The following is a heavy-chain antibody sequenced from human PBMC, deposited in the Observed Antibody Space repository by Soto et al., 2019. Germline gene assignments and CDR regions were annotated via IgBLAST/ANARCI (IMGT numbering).Heavy chain of an antibody. Sequence: VLLKVSQKAVGYRYMCHGMTLERQAPGQGLGWMGIITPSGGSTSYAQKFQGRVTMTRDTSTSTVYMELSSLRSEDTAVYYCARLGPPPGGYGFDIWGQGTMLTVSS. D-gene: IGHD5-18*01. CDR2: ITPSGGST. V-gene: IGHV1-46*03. CDR1: GYRYMCHG. CDR3: ARLGPPPGGYGFDI. J-gene: IGHJ3*02.